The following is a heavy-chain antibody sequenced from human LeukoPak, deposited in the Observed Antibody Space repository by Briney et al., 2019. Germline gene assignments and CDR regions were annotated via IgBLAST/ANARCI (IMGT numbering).Heavy chain of an antibody. CDR3: ARGDLYGDYVILN. Sequence: PGGSLRLSCAASGFTFSSCGMHWVRQAPGKGLEWVAVIWYDGSNKYCADSVKGRFTISRDNSKNTLYLQMNSLRAEDTAVYYCARGDLYGDYVILNWGQGTLVTVSS. V-gene: IGHV3-33*01. D-gene: IGHD4-17*01. CDR1: GFTFSSCG. J-gene: IGHJ4*02. CDR2: IWYDGSNK.